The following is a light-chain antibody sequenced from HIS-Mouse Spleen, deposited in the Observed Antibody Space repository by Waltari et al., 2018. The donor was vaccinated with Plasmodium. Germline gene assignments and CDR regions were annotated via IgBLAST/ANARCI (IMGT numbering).Light chain of an antibody. J-gene: IGLJ1*01. CDR1: SSDVGGYNY. CDR3: CSYAGSYTYV. Sequence: QSALTQPRSVSGSPGQSVTISCTGTSSDVGGYNYVSWYQQHPGNAPKLMIYDVSKRPAGVRDRFSGSKSGNTASLTISGLQAEDEADYYCCSYAGSYTYVFGTGAKVTVL. CDR2: DVS. V-gene: IGLV2-11*01.